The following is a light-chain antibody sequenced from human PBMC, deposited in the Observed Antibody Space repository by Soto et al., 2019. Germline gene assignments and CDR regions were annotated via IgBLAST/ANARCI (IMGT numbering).Light chain of an antibody. CDR2: AAS. CDR1: QGISSY. CDR3: QPRYSYPIT. V-gene: IGKV1-9*01. J-gene: IGKJ5*01. Sequence: DIQLTQSPSFLSASVGDRVTITCRASQGISSYLAWYQQKPGKAPKLLIYAASTLQSEVPSRFSDSGSETEFTLTISSPQPEDFATYYCQPRYSYPITFGLGTRLEIK.